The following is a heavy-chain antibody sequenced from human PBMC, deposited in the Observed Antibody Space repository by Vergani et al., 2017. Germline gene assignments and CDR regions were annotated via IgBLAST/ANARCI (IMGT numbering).Heavy chain of an antibody. CDR2: IRYDGSNK. V-gene: IGHV3-30*02. J-gene: IGHJ4*02. D-gene: IGHD3-10*01. CDR1: GFTFSSYG. CDR3: AKDAFFALVRGVYFDY. Sequence: QVQLVESGGGVVQPGGSLRLSCAASGFTFSSYGMHWVRRAPGKGLEWVAFIRYDGSNKYYADSVKGRFTIYRDNSKNTLYLQMNSLRAEDTAVYYCAKDAFFALVRGVYFDYWGQGTLVTVSS.